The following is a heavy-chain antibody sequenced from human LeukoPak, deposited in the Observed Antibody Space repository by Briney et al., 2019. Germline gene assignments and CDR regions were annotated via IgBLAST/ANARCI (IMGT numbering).Heavy chain of an antibody. D-gene: IGHD5-24*01. CDR1: GGSIDGYY. J-gene: IGHJ4*02. V-gene: IGHV4-59*01. CDR2: IYYSGST. CDR3: ARGDGYNAY. Sequence: TLSLTCTVSGGSIDGYYWNWIRQPPGKGLEWIGFIYYSGSTNYNPSLKSRVTISVDTSKNQFSLKLSSVTAADTALYYCARGDGYNAYWGQGTLVTVSS.